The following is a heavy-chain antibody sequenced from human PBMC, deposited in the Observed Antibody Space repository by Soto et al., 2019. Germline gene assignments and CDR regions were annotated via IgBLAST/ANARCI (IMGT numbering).Heavy chain of an antibody. CDR1: GGTFSSYA. D-gene: IGHD3-22*01. CDR2: IIPIFGTA. J-gene: IGHJ3*02. V-gene: IGHV1-69*13. Sequence: SVKVSCKASGGTFSSYAISWVRQAPGQGLEWMGGIIPIFGTANYAQKFQGRVAITADESTSTAYMELSSLRSEDTAVYYCAREWGYYYDSSGYYLLGAFDIWGQGTMVTVSS. CDR3: AREWGYYYDSSGYYLLGAFDI.